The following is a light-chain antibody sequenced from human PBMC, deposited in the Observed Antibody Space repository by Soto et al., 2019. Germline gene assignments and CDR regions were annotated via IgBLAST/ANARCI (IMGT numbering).Light chain of an antibody. CDR1: QTVFNH. V-gene: IGKV1-39*01. J-gene: IGKJ4*01. Sequence: DVQMTQSPSSLSASVGDSVTITCRASQTVFNHLSWFQQRPGKGPKLLIYDSSSLRAGVPSRFSGSGYGTDFTLTISTVQPVDSAIYFCHQSSSTPLTFGGGTRVEVK. CDR2: DSS. CDR3: HQSSSTPLT.